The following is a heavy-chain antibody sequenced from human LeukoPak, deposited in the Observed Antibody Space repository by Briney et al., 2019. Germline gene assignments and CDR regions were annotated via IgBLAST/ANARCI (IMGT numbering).Heavy chain of an antibody. D-gene: IGHD5-24*01. CDR1: GYTVTSYY. CDR2: LNPSGGSS. Sequence: ASVKVSCKAFGYTVTSYYMHWVRQAPGQGLEWMAILNPSGGSSNYAQKFQGRATLTRATSTGTVYMELSSLRSEDTAVYYCASVYKHGMDVWGQGTTVIVSS. V-gene: IGHV1-46*01. J-gene: IGHJ6*02. CDR3: ASVYKHGMDV.